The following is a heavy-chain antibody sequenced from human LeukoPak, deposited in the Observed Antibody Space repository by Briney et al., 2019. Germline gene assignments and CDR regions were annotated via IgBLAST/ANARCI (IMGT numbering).Heavy chain of an antibody. CDR1: GFTFSSYS. D-gene: IGHD3-10*01. CDR3: AREGDGSGNYYFDY. J-gene: IGHJ4*02. Sequence: PGGSLRLSCAASGFTFSSYSMNWVRQAPGKGLEWVSSISSSSSYIYYADSVKGRFTISRDNAKNSLYLQMNSLRAEDTAVYYCAREGDGSGNYYFDYWGQGTLVTVSS. V-gene: IGHV3-21*04. CDR2: ISSSSSYI.